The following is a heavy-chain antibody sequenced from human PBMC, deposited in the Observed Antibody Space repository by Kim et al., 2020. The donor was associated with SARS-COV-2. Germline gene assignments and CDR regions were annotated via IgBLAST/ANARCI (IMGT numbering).Heavy chain of an antibody. J-gene: IGHJ4*02. CDR1: GFTFSSYA. CDR3: ASHAGVPYCSSTSCFHRAFDY. Sequence: GGSLRLSCAASGFTFSSYAMSWVRQAPGKGLEWVSAISGSGGSTYYADSVKGRFTISRDNSKNTLYLQMNSLRAEDTAVYYCASHAGVPYCSSTSCFHRAFDYWGQGTLVTVSS. V-gene: IGHV3-23*01. CDR2: ISGSGGST. D-gene: IGHD2-2*01.